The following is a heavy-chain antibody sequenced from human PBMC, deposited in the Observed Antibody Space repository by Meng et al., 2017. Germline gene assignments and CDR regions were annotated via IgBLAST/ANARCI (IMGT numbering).Heavy chain of an antibody. V-gene: IGHV1-46*01. D-gene: IGHD2-15*01. CDR1: GYTFTSYY. CDR2: INPSGGST. J-gene: IGHJ4*02. Sequence: VQLVHSGAEVKKPGASVNVSCKASGYTFTSYYMHWVRQAPGQGLEWMGIINPSGGSTSYAQKFQGRVTMTRDTSTSTVYMELSSLRSEDTAVYYCARLQRIYYFDYWGQGTLVTVSS. CDR3: ARLQRIYYFDY.